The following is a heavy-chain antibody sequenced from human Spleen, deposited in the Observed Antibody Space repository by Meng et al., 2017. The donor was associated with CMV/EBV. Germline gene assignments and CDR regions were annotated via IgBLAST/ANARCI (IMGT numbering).Heavy chain of an antibody. D-gene: IGHD2-8*01. CDR3: AKDTLAGVWQYYGMDV. V-gene: IGHV3-53*05. CDR1: GFTVSSNY. J-gene: IGHJ6*02. CDR2: IYSGGST. Sequence: GGSLRLSCAASGFTVSSNYMSWVRQAPGKGLEWVSVIYSGGSTYYADSVKGRFTISRDNSKNTMYLQMNSLGPEDTAVYYCAKDTLAGVWQYYGMDVWGQGTTVTVSS.